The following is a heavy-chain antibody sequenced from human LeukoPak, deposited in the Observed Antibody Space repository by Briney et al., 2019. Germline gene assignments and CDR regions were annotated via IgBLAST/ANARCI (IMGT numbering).Heavy chain of an antibody. D-gene: IGHD3-22*01. CDR1: GYTFTSYA. CDR2: INAGNGNT. CDR3: ARGAPYYYDSSGYYGGYFDY. Sequence: ASVTVSCKASGYTFTSYAMHWVRQAPGQRLEWMGWINAGNGNTKYSQKFQGRVTITRDTSASTAYMELSSLRSEDTAVYYCARGAPYYYDSSGYYGGYFDYWGQGTLVTVSS. V-gene: IGHV1-3*01. J-gene: IGHJ4*02.